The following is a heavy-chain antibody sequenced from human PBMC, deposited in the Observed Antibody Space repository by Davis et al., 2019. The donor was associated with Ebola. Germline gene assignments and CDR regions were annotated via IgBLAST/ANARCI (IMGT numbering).Heavy chain of an antibody. CDR2: ISYDGSNK. CDR3: ANYYYDSSGYYSFDY. Sequence: PGGSLRLSCAASGFTFSSYAMHWVRQAPGKGLEWVAVISYDGSNKYYADSVKGRFTISRDNSKNTLYLQMNSLRAEDTAVYYCANYYYDSSGYYSFDYWGQGTLVTVSS. CDR1: GFTFSSYA. J-gene: IGHJ4*02. V-gene: IGHV3-30-3*01. D-gene: IGHD3-22*01.